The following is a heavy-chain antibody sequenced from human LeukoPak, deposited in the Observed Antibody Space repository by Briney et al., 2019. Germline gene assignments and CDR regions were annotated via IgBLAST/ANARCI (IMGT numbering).Heavy chain of an antibody. Sequence: NPSQTLSLTCTVSGGSISSGGYYWSWIRQHPGQGLEWIGYIYYSGSTYYNPSLKSRVTISVDTSKNQFSLKLSSVTAADTAVYYCASSITMIVDPYYFDYWGQGTLVTVSS. CDR3: ASSITMIVDPYYFDY. D-gene: IGHD3-22*01. V-gene: IGHV4-31*03. CDR2: IYYSGST. CDR1: GGSISSGGYY. J-gene: IGHJ4*02.